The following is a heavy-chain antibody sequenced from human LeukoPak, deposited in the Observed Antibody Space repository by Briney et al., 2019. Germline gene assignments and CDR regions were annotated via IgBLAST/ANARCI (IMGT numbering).Heavy chain of an antibody. D-gene: IGHD1-26*01. V-gene: IGHV3-23*01. CDR2: ISYGGGTT. J-gene: IGHJ3*02. Sequence: GGSLRLSCAASGFTFTNAWMTWVRQAPGKGPEWVSFISYGGGTTSYSDSAKGRFTISRDNSKNTLYLQLNSLRAEDTAVYSCANVGSTNWHYAFPIWGQGTTVTVSS. CDR3: ANVGSTNWHYAFPI. CDR1: GFTFTNAW.